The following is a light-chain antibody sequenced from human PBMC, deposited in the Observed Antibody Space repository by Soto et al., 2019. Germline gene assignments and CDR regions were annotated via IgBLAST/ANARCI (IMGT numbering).Light chain of an antibody. CDR2: KAS. J-gene: IGKJ1*01. Sequence: DIQMTQSPSTLSASVGDRVTIACRASQSIGSWLAWYQQKPGRAPNLLIYKASTLESGVPSRFSGSGSGTEFTLTISSLQPDDFASYYCQQYNDYSWTFGQGTKV. CDR1: QSIGSW. V-gene: IGKV1-5*03. CDR3: QQYNDYSWT.